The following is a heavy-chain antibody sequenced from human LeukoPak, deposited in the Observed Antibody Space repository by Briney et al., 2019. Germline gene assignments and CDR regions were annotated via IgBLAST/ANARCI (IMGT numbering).Heavy chain of an antibody. CDR2: INWNGGST. CDR1: GLTLDDYG. CDR3: ARARSTGYYVADY. D-gene: IGHD3-9*01. Sequence: CPGGSLSLSCAASGLTLDDYGMGWVRQAPGKGMERVSGINWNGGSTGYADSVKGRFTISRDNAKDSLYLQMNSLRAEDTALYYCARARSTGYYVADYWGQGTLVTVSS. J-gene: IGHJ4*02. V-gene: IGHV3-20*04.